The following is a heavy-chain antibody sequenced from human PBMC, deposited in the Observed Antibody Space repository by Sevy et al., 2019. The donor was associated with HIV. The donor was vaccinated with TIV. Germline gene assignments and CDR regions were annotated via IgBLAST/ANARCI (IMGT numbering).Heavy chain of an antibody. CDR2: ISTYNSNT. CDR3: ARLELSGSGWYGNGMDV. Sequence: ASVKVSCKASGYTFSTYGISWVRQAPGQGLEWMGWISTYNSNTNYAQKLQGRVTMTTDTSTSTAYMELRSLRSDATAVYYCARLELSGSGWYGNGMDVWGQGTTVTVSS. CDR1: GYTFSTYG. V-gene: IGHV1-18*01. D-gene: IGHD6-19*01. J-gene: IGHJ6*02.